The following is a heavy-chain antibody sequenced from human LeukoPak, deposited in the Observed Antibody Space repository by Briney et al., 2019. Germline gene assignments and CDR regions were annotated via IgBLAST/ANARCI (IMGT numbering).Heavy chain of an antibody. CDR1: GFTFDDYT. V-gene: IGHV3-43*01. Sequence: GGSLRLSCAASGFTFDDYTMHWVRQAPGKGLEWVSLISWDGGSTYHADSVKGRFTISRDNSKNSLYLQMNSLRTEDTALYYCAKGSGGYCSSTSCYRAYYFDYWGQGTLVTVSS. CDR2: ISWDGGST. D-gene: IGHD2-2*01. CDR3: AKGSGGYCSSTSCYRAYYFDY. J-gene: IGHJ4*02.